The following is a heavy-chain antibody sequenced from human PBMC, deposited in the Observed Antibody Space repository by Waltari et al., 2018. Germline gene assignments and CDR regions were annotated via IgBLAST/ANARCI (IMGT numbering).Heavy chain of an antibody. V-gene: IGHV1-46*01. CDR3: ARDPLLRFLERPYYYYGMDV. CDR2: INPSGGST. J-gene: IGHJ6*02. CDR1: GYTFTSYY. D-gene: IGHD3-3*01. Sequence: QVQLVQSGAEVKKPGASVKVSCKASGYTFTSYYMHWVRQAPGQGLEWMGVINPSGGSTSYAQKFQGRVTMTRDTSTSTVYMELSSLRSEDTAVYYCARDPLLRFLERPYYYYGMDVWGQGTTVTVSS.